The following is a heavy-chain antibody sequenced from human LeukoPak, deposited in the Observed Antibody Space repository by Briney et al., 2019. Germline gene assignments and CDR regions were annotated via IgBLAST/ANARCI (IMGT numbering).Heavy chain of an antibody. CDR3: AREGYDFWSGPPYMDV. CDR2: ISSNGGST. Sequence: GGSLRLSCAASGFTFSSYAMHWVRQAPGKGLEYVSAISSNGGSTYYANSVKGRFTISRDNSKNTLYLQMGGLRAEDMAVYYCAREGYDFWSGPPYMDVWGQGTTVTVSS. V-gene: IGHV3-64*01. D-gene: IGHD3-3*01. J-gene: IGHJ6*02. CDR1: GFTFSSYA.